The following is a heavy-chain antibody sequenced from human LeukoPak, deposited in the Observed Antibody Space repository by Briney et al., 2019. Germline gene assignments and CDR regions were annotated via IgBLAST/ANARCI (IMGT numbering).Heavy chain of an antibody. Sequence: GESLQISCKGSGYSFINYWIGWVRQMPGKGLEWMGIIYPGDSDTRYSPSFQGQVTISADKSISTAYLQWSSLKASDTAIYYCARESGTYGFEIWGQGTSVTVSS. D-gene: IGHD1-26*01. CDR3: ARESGTYGFEI. CDR2: IYPGDSDT. CDR1: GYSFINYW. V-gene: IGHV5-51*01. J-gene: IGHJ3*02.